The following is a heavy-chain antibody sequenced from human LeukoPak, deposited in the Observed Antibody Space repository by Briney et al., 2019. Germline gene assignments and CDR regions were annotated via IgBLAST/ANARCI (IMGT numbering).Heavy chain of an antibody. D-gene: IGHD1-26*01. Sequence: GGSLRLSCAASGFTFDDYAMHWVRQAPGKGLEWVSGISWNSGNIGYADSVKGRFTISRDNAKNSLYLQMNSLRAEDMALYYCAKGDSGSYSTPDAFDIWGQGTMVTVSS. CDR3: AKGDSGSYSTPDAFDI. J-gene: IGHJ3*02. V-gene: IGHV3-9*03. CDR1: GFTFDDYA. CDR2: ISWNSGNI.